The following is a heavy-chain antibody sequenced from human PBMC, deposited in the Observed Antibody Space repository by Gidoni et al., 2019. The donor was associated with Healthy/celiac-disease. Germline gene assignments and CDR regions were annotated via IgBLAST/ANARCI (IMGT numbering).Heavy chain of an antibody. CDR2: INWNGGST. D-gene: IGHD5-18*01. CDR1: GFTFDDYG. CDR3: ARDLNGGRDTAMVLPDLHFDY. V-gene: IGHV3-20*04. Sequence: EVQLVESGGGVVRPGGSLRLSCAASGFTFDDYGMSWVRQAPGKGLEWVSGINWNGGSTGYADSLKGRFTISRDNAKNSLYLQMNSLRAEDTALYYCARDLNGGRDTAMVLPDLHFDYWGQGTLVTVSS. J-gene: IGHJ4*02.